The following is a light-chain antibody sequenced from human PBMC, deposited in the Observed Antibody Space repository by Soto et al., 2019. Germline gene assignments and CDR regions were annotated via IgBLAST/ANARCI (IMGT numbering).Light chain of an antibody. CDR3: CSYAGSSTPHYV. CDR2: EGS. CDR1: SSDVGSYNL. Sequence: QSVLTQPASVSGSPGQSITISCTGTSSDVGSYNLVSWYQQHPGKAPKLMIYEGSKRPSRVSNRFSGSKSGNTASLTISGLQAEDEADYYCCSYAGSSTPHYVFGTGTKLTVL. J-gene: IGLJ1*01. V-gene: IGLV2-23*01.